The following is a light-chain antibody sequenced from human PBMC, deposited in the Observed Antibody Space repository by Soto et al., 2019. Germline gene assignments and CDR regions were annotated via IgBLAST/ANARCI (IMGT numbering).Light chain of an antibody. V-gene: IGLV2-14*01. CDR2: EAS. J-gene: IGLJ1*01. CDR3: SLYTSENTYV. CDR1: SSDIGAYNS. Sequence: QSALTQPASVSGSPGQSITISCTGTSSDIGAYNSVSWYQQYPGRAPKLMIYEASNRPSGVPDRFSGSKSGNTASLTISGLQAADEADYYCSLYTSENTYVFGTGTKVTVL.